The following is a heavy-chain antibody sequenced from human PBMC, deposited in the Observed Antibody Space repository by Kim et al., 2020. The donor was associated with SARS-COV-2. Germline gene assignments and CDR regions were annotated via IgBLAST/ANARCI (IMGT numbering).Heavy chain of an antibody. D-gene: IGHD7-27*01. Sequence: QKFQGRVTITADESTSTAYMGLSSLRSEDTAVYYCARDLGRGYYYYGMDVWGQGTTVTVSS. CDR3: ARDLGRGYYYYGMDV. J-gene: IGHJ6*02. V-gene: IGHV1-69*01.